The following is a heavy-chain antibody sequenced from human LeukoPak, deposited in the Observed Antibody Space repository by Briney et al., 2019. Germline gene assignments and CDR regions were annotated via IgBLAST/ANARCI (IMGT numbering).Heavy chain of an antibody. Sequence: PGGSLRLSCAASRFTLSTHVMHWVRQAPGKGLEWVAAVSYAGNNDFYADSVKGRFTISRDNAKNTLYLQMNSLRAEDTAVYYCAGTPSITIFGVVRDYWGQGTLVTVSS. D-gene: IGHD3-3*01. CDR3: AGTPSITIFGVVRDY. CDR2: VSYAGNND. V-gene: IGHV3-30-3*01. CDR1: RFTLSTHV. J-gene: IGHJ4*02.